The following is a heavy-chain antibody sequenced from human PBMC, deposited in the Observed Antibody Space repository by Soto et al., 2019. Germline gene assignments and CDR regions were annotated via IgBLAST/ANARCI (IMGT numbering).Heavy chain of an antibody. J-gene: IGHJ5*02. D-gene: IGHD3-3*01. Sequence: EVQLVESGGGLVQPGGSLRLSCAASGFTFSSYWMSWVRQAPGKGLEWVANIKQDGSEKYYVDSVKGRFTISRDNAKNSLYLQMNSPRAEDTAVYYCAREQLRGYDFWSGYYQTVDWFDPWGQGTLVTVSS. CDR3: AREQLRGYDFWSGYYQTVDWFDP. CDR1: GFTFSSYW. V-gene: IGHV3-7*03. CDR2: IKQDGSEK.